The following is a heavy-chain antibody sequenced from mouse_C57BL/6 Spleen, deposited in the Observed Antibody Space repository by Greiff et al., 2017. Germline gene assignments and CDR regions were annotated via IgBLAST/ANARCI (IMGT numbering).Heavy chain of an antibody. Sequence: QVQLQQSGAELARPGASVKLSCKASGYTFTSYGISWVKQRTGQGLEWIGEIYPRSGNTYYNEKLKGKATLTADKSSSTAYMELRSLTSEDSAVYFCARSGSSGYYAMDYWGQGTSVTVSS. CDR3: ARSGSSGYYAMDY. CDR1: GYTFTSYG. CDR2: IYPRSGNT. D-gene: IGHD3-2*02. V-gene: IGHV1-81*01. J-gene: IGHJ4*01.